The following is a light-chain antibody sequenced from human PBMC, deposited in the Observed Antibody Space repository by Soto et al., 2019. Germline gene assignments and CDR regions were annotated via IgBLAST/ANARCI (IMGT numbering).Light chain of an antibody. CDR2: GAS. CDR1: QSVSSN. V-gene: IGKV3-15*01. CDR3: QQYNNWPLCT. Sequence: EIVMTQSPATLSVSPGERATLSCRASQSVSSNLAWYQQKPGQAPRFLIYGASTRATGITARFSGSGSGTEFTLTISSLQSEDFAVYYCQQYNNWPLCTFGQGTKLEIK. J-gene: IGKJ2*02.